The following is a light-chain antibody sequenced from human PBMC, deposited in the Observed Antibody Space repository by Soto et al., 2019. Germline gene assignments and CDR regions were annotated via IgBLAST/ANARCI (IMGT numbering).Light chain of an antibody. Sequence: DIQMSQSPSSLSASLGDRVTITCRASRTIDNYLNWYQQKPGRAPELLVYATSSLQSGVPSRSTGGGSGTHFTLTISGLQPEDFATYFCQQSYNTPITFGQGTRLEIK. CDR1: RTIDNY. J-gene: IGKJ5*01. CDR3: QQSYNTPIT. V-gene: IGKV1-39*01. CDR2: ATS.